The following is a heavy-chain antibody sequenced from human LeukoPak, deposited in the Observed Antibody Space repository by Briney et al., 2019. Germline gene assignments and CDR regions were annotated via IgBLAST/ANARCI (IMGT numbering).Heavy chain of an antibody. D-gene: IGHD3-10*01. CDR2: ISGGGGST. CDR3: AKDAITMVRGVNNYYYYGMDV. V-gene: IGHV3-23*01. Sequence: PGGSLRLSCAASGFTFSSYAMSWVRQAPGKGLEWVSAISGGGGSTYYADSVKGRFTISRDNSKNTLYLQMNSLRAEDTAVYYCAKDAITMVRGVNNYYYYGMDVWGQGTTVTVSS. CDR1: GFTFSSYA. J-gene: IGHJ6*02.